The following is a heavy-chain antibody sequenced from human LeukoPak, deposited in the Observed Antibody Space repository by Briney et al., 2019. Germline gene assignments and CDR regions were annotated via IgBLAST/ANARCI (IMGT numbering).Heavy chain of an antibody. CDR1: GGSISSYY. D-gene: IGHD1-26*01. CDR3: ARQSSIVGATRGFDY. CDR2: IFYTVST. J-gene: IGHJ4*02. Sequence: SETLSLTCTVSGGSISSYYWSWIRQPPGKGLEWIWYIFYTVSTNHNPSLKSRVTISVDTSKNQFSLKLSSVTAADTAVYYCARQSSIVGATRGFDYWGQGTLVTVSS. V-gene: IGHV4-59*08.